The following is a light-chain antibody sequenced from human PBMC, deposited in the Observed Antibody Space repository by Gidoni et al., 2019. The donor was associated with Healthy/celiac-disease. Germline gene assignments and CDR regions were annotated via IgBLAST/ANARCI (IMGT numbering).Light chain of an antibody. CDR2: GAS. Sequence: IVLTQSPGTLSFSPGERATLSCRASQSVSSTYLAWYQQKPGQAPRLLIYGASSRATGVPDRFSGSGSGTDFTLTISRLEPEDFAVYYCQQRGSSSWTFGQGTRVEI. CDR3: QQRGSSSWT. V-gene: IGKV3-20*01. CDR1: QSVSSTY. J-gene: IGKJ1*01.